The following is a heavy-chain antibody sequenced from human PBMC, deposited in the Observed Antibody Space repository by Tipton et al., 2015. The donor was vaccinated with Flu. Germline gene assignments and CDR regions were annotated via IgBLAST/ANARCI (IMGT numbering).Heavy chain of an antibody. D-gene: IGHD2-15*01. CDR1: GFAFANYA. Sequence: RSLRLSCATSGFAFANYAMHWVRQAPGKGLEWVACIRHDGSKKFYVDSVKGRFTIPRDNAKNSLYLQMNSLRDEDTAVYYCARDGGFDYWGQGTLVTVSS. J-gene: IGHJ4*02. CDR2: IRHDGSKK. CDR3: ARDGGFDY. V-gene: IGHV3-33*01.